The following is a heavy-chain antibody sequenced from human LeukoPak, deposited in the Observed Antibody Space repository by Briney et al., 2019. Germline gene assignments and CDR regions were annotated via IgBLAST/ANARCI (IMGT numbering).Heavy chain of an antibody. CDR2: INSDGTLT. CDR3: ARHLHWNSADF. V-gene: IGHV3-74*01. CDR1: GFTFSEYW. J-gene: IGHJ4*02. D-gene: IGHD1-7*01. Sequence: GGSLRLSCAASGFTFSEYWMHWVRQGPGEGVGWVSHINSDGTLTTYTDSVEGPFTMSTNNPKNTVYLQMNYLRAEDSGVYYCARHLHWNSADFWGQGTLVTVSS.